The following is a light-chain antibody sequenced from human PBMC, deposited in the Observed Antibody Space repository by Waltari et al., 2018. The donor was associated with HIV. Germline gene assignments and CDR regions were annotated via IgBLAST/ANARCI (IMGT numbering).Light chain of an antibody. J-gene: IGLJ2*01. Sequence: SVLTQPPSVSGAPGQRVTISCSESGSNIGATYDVHWYQHLPGTAPKLLIYGNSNRPSGVPDRFSGSNSGTSASLAITGLQPEDEGDYYCQSYDSRLSGSVFGGGTKLTVL. V-gene: IGLV1-40*01. CDR2: GNS. CDR3: QSYDSRLSGSV. CDR1: GSNIGATYD.